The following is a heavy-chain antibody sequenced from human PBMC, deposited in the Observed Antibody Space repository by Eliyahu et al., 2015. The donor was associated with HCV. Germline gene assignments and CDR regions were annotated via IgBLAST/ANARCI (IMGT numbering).Heavy chain of an antibody. D-gene: IGHD3-22*01. V-gene: IGHV4-34*01. CDR2: INHSGST. CDR3: AASRQPNYYDSSGYGVRVVRSLGFDY. CDR1: GGSFSGYY. Sequence: QVQLQQWGAGLLKPSETLSLTCAVYGGSFSGYYWSWIRQPPGKGLEWIGEINHSGSTHYNPSLKSRVTISVDTSKNQFSLKLSSVTAADTAVYYCAASRQPNYYDSSGYGVRVVRSLGFDYWGQGTLVTVSS. J-gene: IGHJ4*02.